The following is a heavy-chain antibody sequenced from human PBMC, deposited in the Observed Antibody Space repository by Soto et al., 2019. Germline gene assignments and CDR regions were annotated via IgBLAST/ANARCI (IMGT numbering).Heavy chain of an antibody. J-gene: IGHJ4*02. D-gene: IGHD6-19*01. Sequence: QEQLVQSGAEVKNPGASVKVSCKASGYTFTSYYMHWVRQAPGQGLEWMGVINPGGGSTSYAQKLQGRVTMTRDTSTSTVYMELSSLRSEDTAVYYCARGSAVAYSPALLWGQGTLVTVSS. CDR3: ARGSAVAYSPALL. V-gene: IGHV1-46*01. CDR1: GYTFTSYY. CDR2: INPGGGST.